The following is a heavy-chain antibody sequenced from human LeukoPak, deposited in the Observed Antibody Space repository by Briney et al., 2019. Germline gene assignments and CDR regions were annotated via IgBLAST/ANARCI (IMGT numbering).Heavy chain of an antibody. D-gene: IGHD6-19*01. V-gene: IGHV4-59*12. Sequence: PSETLSLTCTVSGGSISSYYWSWIRQPPGKGLEWIGYIYHSGSTYYNPSLKSRVTISVDRSKNQFSLKLSSVTAADTAVYYCARGQWLDYYYMDVWGKGTTVTVSS. J-gene: IGHJ6*03. CDR3: ARGQWLDYYYMDV. CDR1: GGSISSYY. CDR2: IYHSGST.